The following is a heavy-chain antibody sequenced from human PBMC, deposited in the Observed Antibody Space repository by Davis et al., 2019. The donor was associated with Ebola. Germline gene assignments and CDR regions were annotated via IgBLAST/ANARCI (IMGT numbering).Heavy chain of an antibody. CDR3: ARGRSGGNPSDY. Sequence: SETLSLTCSVSGYSISSGYYWGWIRQPPGKGLEWIGSVYHSGSSFYNPSLKSRVSIAVDRSKNQFSLKLSSVTAADTAVYYCARGRSGGNPSDYWGQGTLVTVSS. CDR2: VYHSGSS. D-gene: IGHD4-23*01. J-gene: IGHJ4*02. V-gene: IGHV4-38-2*02. CDR1: GYSISSGYY.